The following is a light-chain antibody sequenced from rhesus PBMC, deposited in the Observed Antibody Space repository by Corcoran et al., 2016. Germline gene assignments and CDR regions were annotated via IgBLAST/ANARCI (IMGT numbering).Light chain of an antibody. V-gene: IGKV1-74*01. CDR2: KAS. Sequence: DIQMTQSPSSLSASVGDRVTITCRASDNVNDYLNWYQQKPGKAPKLLIYKASAVQNGVPSRFCGIGSGKDYTFTISSLQSEDVATYYCLHDYDTPYSFGQVTKVEIK. J-gene: IGKJ2*01. CDR1: DNVNDY. CDR3: LHDYDTPYS.